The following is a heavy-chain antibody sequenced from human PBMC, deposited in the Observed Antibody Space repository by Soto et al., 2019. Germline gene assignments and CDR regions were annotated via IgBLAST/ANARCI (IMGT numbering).Heavy chain of an antibody. J-gene: IGHJ4*02. CDR3: AKVPYYYDSSGYGSSF. V-gene: IGHV3-23*01. D-gene: IGHD3-22*01. Sequence: PGGSLRLSCAASGFTFSSYAMSWVRQAPGKGLEWVSAISGSGGSTYYADSVKGRFTISRDNSKNTLYLQMNSLRAEDTAVYYCAKVPYYYDSSGYGSSFWGKGTLVTVPS. CDR2: ISGSGGST. CDR1: GFTFSSYA.